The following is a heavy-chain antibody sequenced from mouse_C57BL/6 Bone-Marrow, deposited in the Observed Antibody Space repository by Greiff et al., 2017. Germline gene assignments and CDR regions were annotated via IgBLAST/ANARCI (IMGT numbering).Heavy chain of an antibody. CDR3: THYYYGSYYFDY. V-gene: IGHV14-4*01. Sequence: EVKLVESGAELVRPGASVKLSCTASGFNIKDDYMHWVKQRPEQGLEWIGWIDPENGDTEYASKFQGKATITADPSSNTAYLQLSSLTSEDTAVYYCTHYYYGSYYFDYWGQGTTLTVSS. J-gene: IGHJ2*01. D-gene: IGHD1-1*01. CDR2: IDPENGDT. CDR1: GFNIKDDY.